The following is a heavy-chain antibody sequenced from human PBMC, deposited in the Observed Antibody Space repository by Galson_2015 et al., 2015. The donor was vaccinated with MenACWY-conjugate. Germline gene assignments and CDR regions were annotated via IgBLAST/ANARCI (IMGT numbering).Heavy chain of an antibody. J-gene: IGHJ4*02. Sequence: SLRLSCAASGFIFNKFAMTWIRQAPGKGLEWVSAASGSGGVTYHADSVKGRFTISRDNSKNTLYLQMNSLKAEDTAIYYCAKGPLYDGSGSDSDYFDYWGQGTLVTVSS. CDR2: ASGSGGVT. V-gene: IGHV3-23*01. CDR3: AKGPLYDGSGSDSDYFDY. D-gene: IGHD3-22*01. CDR1: GFIFNKFA.